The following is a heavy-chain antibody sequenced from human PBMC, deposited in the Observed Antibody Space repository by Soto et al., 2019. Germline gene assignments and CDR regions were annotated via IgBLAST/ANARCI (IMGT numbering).Heavy chain of an antibody. CDR2: IYSGGST. CDR3: ARDAPDNYGSGSYDY. J-gene: IGHJ4*02. D-gene: IGHD3-10*01. V-gene: IGHV3-53*04. Sequence: PGGSLRLSCAASGFTVSSNYMSWVRQAPGKGLEWVSVIYSGGSTYYADSVKGRFTISRHNSKNTLYLQMNSLRAEDTAVYYCARDAPDNYGSGSYDYWGQGTLVTVSS. CDR1: GFTVSSNY.